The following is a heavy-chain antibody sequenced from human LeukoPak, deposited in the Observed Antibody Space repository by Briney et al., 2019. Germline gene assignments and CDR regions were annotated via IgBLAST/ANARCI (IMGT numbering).Heavy chain of an antibody. Sequence: PSETLSLTCAVYGGSFSGYYWSWIRQPPGKGLEWIGEINHSGSTNYNPSLKSRVTISVDTSKNQFSLKLSSVTAADTAVYYCARGRGRGYSYGYQDYWGQGTLATVSS. CDR1: GGSFSGYY. CDR2: INHSGST. V-gene: IGHV4-34*01. J-gene: IGHJ4*02. CDR3: ARGRGRGYSYGYQDY. D-gene: IGHD5-18*01.